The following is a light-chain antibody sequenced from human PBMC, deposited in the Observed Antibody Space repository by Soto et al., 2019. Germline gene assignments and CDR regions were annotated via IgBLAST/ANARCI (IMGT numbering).Light chain of an antibody. CDR1: QGVSTW. J-gene: IGKJ4*01. CDR3: QQADSFPRT. Sequence: DIQMTQFPSSLSASVGDRVTITCRASQGVSTWLAWYQHKPGTAPKLLIYAASSLQSGVPSRFSGSGSGTEFTLTISSLQPEDFTTYYCQQADSFPRTFGGGTKVEIK. CDR2: AAS. V-gene: IGKV1-12*01.